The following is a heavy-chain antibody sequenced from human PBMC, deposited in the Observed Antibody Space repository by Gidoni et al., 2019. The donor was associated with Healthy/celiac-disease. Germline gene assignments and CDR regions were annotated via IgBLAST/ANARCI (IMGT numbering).Heavy chain of an antibody. CDR3: ARLSSSSYYYMDV. CDR2: ST. V-gene: IGHV4-39*01. J-gene: IGHJ6*03. D-gene: IGHD1-26*01. Sequence: STYYNPSLKSRVTISVDTSKNQFPLKLSSVTAADTAVYYCARLSSSSYYYMDVWGKGTTVTVSS.